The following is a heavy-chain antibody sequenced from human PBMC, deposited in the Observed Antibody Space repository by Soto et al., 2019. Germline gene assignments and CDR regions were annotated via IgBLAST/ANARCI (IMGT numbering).Heavy chain of an antibody. CDR3: ASFRPESSSWDDWFDP. CDR1: GFTFSSYS. D-gene: IGHD6-13*01. CDR2: ISSSSSYI. Sequence: PGGSLRLSCASSGFTFSSYSMNWVRQAPGKGLEWVSSISSSSSYIYYADSVKGRFTISRDNAKNSLYLQMNSLRAEDTAVYYCASFRPESSSWDDWFDPWGQGTLVTVSS. J-gene: IGHJ5*02. V-gene: IGHV3-21*01.